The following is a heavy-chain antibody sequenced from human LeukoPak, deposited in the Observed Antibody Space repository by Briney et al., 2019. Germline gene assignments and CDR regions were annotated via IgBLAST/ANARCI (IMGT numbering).Heavy chain of an antibody. J-gene: IGHJ1*01. CDR1: GGTFSSYA. V-gene: IGHV1-69*05. Sequence: ASVKVSCKASGGTFSSYAISWVRQAPGQGIEWMGRIIPIFGTANYAQKFQGRVTITTDESTSTAYMELSSLRSEDTAVYYCARDPGVGYYTAKYFQHWGQGTLVTVSS. D-gene: IGHD3-22*01. CDR2: IIPIFGTA. CDR3: ARDPGVGYYTAKYFQH.